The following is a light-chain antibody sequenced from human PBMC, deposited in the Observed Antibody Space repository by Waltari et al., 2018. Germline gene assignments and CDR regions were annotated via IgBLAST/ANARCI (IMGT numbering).Light chain of an antibody. CDR1: SSDIGRYNY. Sequence: QSALTQPASVSGSPGQSITISCIGTSSDIGRYNYVSWYQQHPGKGPKLILYEVDNRPSGVSDRFSGSKSGNTASLTISGLQTDDEANYYYSSYTTSSTWVFGGGTQLTVL. J-gene: IGLJ3*02. CDR3: SSYTTSSTWV. CDR2: EVD. V-gene: IGLV2-14*03.